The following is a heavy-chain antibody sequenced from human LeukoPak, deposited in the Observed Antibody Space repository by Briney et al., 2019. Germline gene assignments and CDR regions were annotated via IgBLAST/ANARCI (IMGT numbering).Heavy chain of an antibody. J-gene: IGHJ5*02. V-gene: IGHV3-21*01. CDR3: ARVSDSSGYYLNWFDP. Sequence: GGSLRLSCAASGFAFSSYSMNWVRQAPGKGLEWVSSISSSSSYIYYADSVKGRFTISRDNAKNSLYLQMNSLRAEDTAVYYCARVSDSSGYYLNWFDPWGQGTLVTVSS. CDR1: GFAFSSYS. CDR2: ISSSSSYI. D-gene: IGHD3-22*01.